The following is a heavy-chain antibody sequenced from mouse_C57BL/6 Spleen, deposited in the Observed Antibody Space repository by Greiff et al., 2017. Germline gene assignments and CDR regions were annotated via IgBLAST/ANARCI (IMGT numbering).Heavy chain of an antibody. D-gene: IGHD1-1*01. CDR1: GYTFTDYY. CDR3: ARLTTVRDY. Sequence: VQLQQSGPELVKPGASVKISCKASGYTFTDYYMNWVKQSHGKSLEWIGDINPNNGGTSYNQKFKGKATLTVDKSSSTAYMELRSLTSEDSAVYYCARLTTVRDYWGKGTTLTVSS. CDR2: INPNNGGT. J-gene: IGHJ2*01. V-gene: IGHV1-26*01.